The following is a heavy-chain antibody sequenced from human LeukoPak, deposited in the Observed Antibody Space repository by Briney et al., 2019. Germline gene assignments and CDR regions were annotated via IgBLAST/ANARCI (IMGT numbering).Heavy chain of an antibody. J-gene: IGHJ4*02. CDR1: GFTFSSYG. CDR3: VKVKYYYGSGSYFPGYLDY. CDR2: ISYDGSNK. V-gene: IGHV3-30*18. D-gene: IGHD3-10*01. Sequence: GGSLRLSCAASGFTFSSYGMHWVRQAPGKGLEWVAVISYDGSNKYYADSVKGRFTISRDNSKNTLYLQMNSLRAEDTAVYYCVKVKYYYGSGSYFPGYLDYWGQGTLVTVSS.